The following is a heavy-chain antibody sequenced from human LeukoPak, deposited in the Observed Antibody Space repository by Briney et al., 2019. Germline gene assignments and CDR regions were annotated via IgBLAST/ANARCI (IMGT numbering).Heavy chain of an antibody. CDR3: ARVLEDCGGDCYPGGFDY. J-gene: IGHJ4*02. CDR2: IYYSGST. D-gene: IGHD2-21*02. Sequence: PSQTLSLTCTVSGGSISSGGYYWSWIRQHPGKGLEWIGYIYYSGSTYYNPSLKSRVTISVDTSKNQFSLKLSPVTAADTAVYYCARVLEDCGGDCYPGGFDYWGQGTLVTVSS. V-gene: IGHV4-31*03. CDR1: GGSISSGGYY.